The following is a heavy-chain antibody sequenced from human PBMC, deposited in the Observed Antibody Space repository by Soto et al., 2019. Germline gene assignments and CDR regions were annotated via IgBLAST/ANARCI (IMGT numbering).Heavy chain of an antibody. CDR1: GFTFSSYA. V-gene: IGHV3-30-3*01. Sequence: GSLHLSCAASGFTFSSYAMHGVRQAPGKGLEWVAVISYDGSNKYYADSVKGRFTISRDNSKNTLYLQMNSLRAEDTAVYYCARGKYYYDSSGPDYWGQGTLVTVSS. J-gene: IGHJ4*02. D-gene: IGHD3-22*01. CDR3: ARGKYYYDSSGPDY. CDR2: ISYDGSNK.